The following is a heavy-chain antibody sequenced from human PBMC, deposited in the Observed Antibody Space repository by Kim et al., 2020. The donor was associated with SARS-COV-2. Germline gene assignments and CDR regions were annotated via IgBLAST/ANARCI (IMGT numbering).Heavy chain of an antibody. CDR1: GGSISSYY. CDR2: IYYSGST. J-gene: IGHJ4*02. Sequence: SETLCLTCTVSGGSISSYYWSWIRQPPGKGLEWIGYIYYSGSTNYNPSLKSRVTISVDTSKNQFSLKLSSVTAADTAVYYCARDSGSGRLDYWGQGTLVTVSS. D-gene: IGHD6-19*01. V-gene: IGHV4-59*01. CDR3: ARDSGSGRLDY.